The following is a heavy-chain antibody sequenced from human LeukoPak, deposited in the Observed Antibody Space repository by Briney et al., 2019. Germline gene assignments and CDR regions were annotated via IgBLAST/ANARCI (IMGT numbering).Heavy chain of an antibody. CDR2: IYTSGST. Sequence: PSETLSLTCTVSGGSISSYYWSWIRQPAGKGLEWIGRIYTSGSTNYNPSLKSRVTMSVDTSKNQFSLKLSSVTAADTAVYYCAREPASSLLWFGELPNNWFDPWGQGTLVTVSS. CDR3: AREPASSLLWFGELPNNWFDP. V-gene: IGHV4-4*07. CDR1: GGSISSYY. J-gene: IGHJ5*02. D-gene: IGHD3-10*01.